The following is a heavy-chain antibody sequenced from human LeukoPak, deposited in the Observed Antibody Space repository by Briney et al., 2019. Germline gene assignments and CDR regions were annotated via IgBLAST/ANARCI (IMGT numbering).Heavy chain of an antibody. CDR1: GDSISSHY. J-gene: IGHJ5*02. CDR3: ARGPYYYGSGRGKNWFDP. D-gene: IGHD3-10*01. Sequence: PSETLSLTCTVSGDSISSHYWSWIRQSPGKGLEWIGYIYHTGTTNYNPSLRSRLSMSIDTSKNYFSLKLNSMTAADTAVYYCARGPYYYGSGRGKNWFDPWGQGTLVTVSS. V-gene: IGHV4-59*11. CDR2: IYHTGTT.